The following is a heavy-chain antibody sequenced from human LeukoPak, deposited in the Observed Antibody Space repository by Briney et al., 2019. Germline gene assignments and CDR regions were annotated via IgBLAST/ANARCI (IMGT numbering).Heavy chain of an antibody. Sequence: PGGSLRLSCAASGFTFSSYNINWVRQAPGKGLEWVSSITSDSSYIYYLDSVKGRFTISRDNAKNSLYLQMNSLRVEDTAVYYCARGRCSGGSCYSRADAFDVRGQGTMVTVSS. D-gene: IGHD2-15*01. CDR2: ITSDSSYI. CDR3: ARGRCSGGSCYSRADAFDV. J-gene: IGHJ3*01. CDR1: GFTFSSYN. V-gene: IGHV3-21*01.